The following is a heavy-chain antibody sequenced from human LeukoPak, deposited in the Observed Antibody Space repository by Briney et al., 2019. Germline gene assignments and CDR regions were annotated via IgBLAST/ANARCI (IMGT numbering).Heavy chain of an antibody. D-gene: IGHD2-2*01. J-gene: IGHJ6*03. V-gene: IGHV3-49*04. CDR3: TRAVVVPAAMGDYYYYYMDV. CDR2: IRSKAYGGTT. CDR1: GFTFGDDA. Sequence: GGSLRLSCTASGFTFGDDAMSWVRQAPGKGLEWVGFIRSKAYGGTTEYAASVKGRFTISRDDSKSIAYLQMNSLKTEDTAVYYCTRAVVVPAAMGDYYYYYMDVWGKGTTVTVSS.